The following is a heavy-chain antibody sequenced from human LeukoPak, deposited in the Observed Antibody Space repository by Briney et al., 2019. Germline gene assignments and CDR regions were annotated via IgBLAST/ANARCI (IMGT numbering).Heavy chain of an antibody. CDR2: VSGSSSFI. CDR1: GFTFSSHS. CDR3: ARGRVSPNY. D-gene: IGHD3-10*01. J-gene: IGHJ4*02. V-gene: IGHV3-21*04. Sequence: GGSLRLSCAASGFTFSSHSMNWVRRAPGKGLEWVSSVSGSSSFIYYAGSVKGRFTISRDNAKNSLYLQMNSLRAEDTAVYYCARGRVSPNYWGQGTLVTVSS.